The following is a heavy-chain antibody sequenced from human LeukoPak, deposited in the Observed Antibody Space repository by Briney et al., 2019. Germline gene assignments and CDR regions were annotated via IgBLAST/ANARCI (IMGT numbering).Heavy chain of an antibody. CDR1: SGSFSDYY. Sequence: PSETLSLTCAVYSGSFSDYYWTWIRQPPGRGLEWIGEINHGGSTNYNPSLKSRVTISVDTSKNQFSLKLSSVTAADTAVYYCARSSAGAPYGGYNGLDWFDPWGQGTLVTVSS. V-gene: IGHV4-34*01. D-gene: IGHD4-17*01. CDR2: INHGGST. CDR3: ARSSAGAPYGGYNGLDWFDP. J-gene: IGHJ5*02.